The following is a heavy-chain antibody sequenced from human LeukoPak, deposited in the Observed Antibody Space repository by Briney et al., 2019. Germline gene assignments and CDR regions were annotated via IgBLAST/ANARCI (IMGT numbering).Heavy chain of an antibody. J-gene: IGHJ6*02. D-gene: IGHD1-1*01. V-gene: IGHV3-74*01. CDR1: GFPISSHW. CDR2: NKGDGTSS. Sequence: PWGSLRLSCAASGFPISSHWIHWARQVPGKGLVWVSRNKGDGTSSSYADSVKGRFTISRDNAKNTVYLQMSSLRVDDTAVYYCMRDWRHYGMDVWGQGTTVTVSS. CDR3: MRDWRHYGMDV.